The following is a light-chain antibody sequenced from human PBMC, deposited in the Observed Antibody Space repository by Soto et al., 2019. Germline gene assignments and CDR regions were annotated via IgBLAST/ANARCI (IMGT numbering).Light chain of an antibody. CDR3: CSSGGSPTYV. J-gene: IGLJ1*01. CDR1: SSDVGGYDY. V-gene: IGLV2-14*01. Sequence: QSVLTQPASVSGSPGQSITISCTGTSSDVGGYDYVSWYQQHPGKAPKLMIFEVNKRPSGDSNRLSGSKSGNTASLTISGLKIEDETDYYCCSSGGSPTYVFGTGTKVTVL. CDR2: EVN.